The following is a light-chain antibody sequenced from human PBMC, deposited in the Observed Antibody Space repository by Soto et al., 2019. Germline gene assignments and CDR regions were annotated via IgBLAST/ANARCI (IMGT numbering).Light chain of an antibody. CDR2: DAS. J-gene: IGKJ5*01. Sequence: DIQMTQSPSTLSASVGDRVTITCRASQSISSRLAWYQQKPGKAPKLLIYDASSLESGVPSRFSGSGSGAEFTLTISSLPRDDFATYYCQQYNSYPITFGQGTRLEIK. CDR1: QSISSR. CDR3: QQYNSYPIT. V-gene: IGKV1-5*01.